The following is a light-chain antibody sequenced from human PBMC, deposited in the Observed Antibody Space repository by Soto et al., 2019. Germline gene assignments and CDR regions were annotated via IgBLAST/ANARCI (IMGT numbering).Light chain of an antibody. CDR1: QSIRND. J-gene: IGKJ4*01. CDR2: AAS. CDR3: LQHNSYPLT. V-gene: IGKV1-17*01. Sequence: DIQMTQSPSSLSASVGDRVTITCRASQSIRNDLGWYQQKQGKAPKRLIYAASSLQSGVPSRFSGSGSGTEGTITISSLQTEDVSTYYCLQHNSYPLTFGGGTKVDIK.